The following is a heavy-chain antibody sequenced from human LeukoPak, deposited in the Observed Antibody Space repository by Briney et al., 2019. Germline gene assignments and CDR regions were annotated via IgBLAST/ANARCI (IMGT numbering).Heavy chain of an antibody. J-gene: IGHJ6*02. V-gene: IGHV1-2*02. D-gene: IGHD5-18*01. CDR1: GYTFTGYY. Sequence: GASVKVSCKASGYTFTGYYIHWVRQAPGQGFEWMGWIHPNSGATGYAQNSQGRVTMTRDTSISTAYMDLGRLRSDRTAVYYCARNTAPGYGLDVWGQGTPVTVS. CDR3: ARNTAPGYGLDV. CDR2: IHPNSGAT.